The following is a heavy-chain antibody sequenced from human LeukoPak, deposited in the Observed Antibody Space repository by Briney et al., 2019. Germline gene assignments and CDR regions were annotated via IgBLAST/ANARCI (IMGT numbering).Heavy chain of an antibody. CDR3: AKSKQQLVDYYYYGMDV. Sequence: GGSLRLSCAASGFTFSSYGMHWVRQAPGKGLERVAFIRYDGGNKYYPDSVKGRFTISRDNSKNTLYLQMNSLRAADTAMYYCAKSKQQLVDYYYYGMDVWGQGTTVTVSS. CDR1: GFTFSSYG. V-gene: IGHV3-30*02. CDR2: IRYDGGNK. J-gene: IGHJ6*02. D-gene: IGHD6-13*01.